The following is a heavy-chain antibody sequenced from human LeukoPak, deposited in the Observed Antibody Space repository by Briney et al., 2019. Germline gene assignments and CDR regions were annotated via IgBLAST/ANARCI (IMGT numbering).Heavy chain of an antibody. Sequence: SETLSLTCAVYGGSFSGYYWSWIRQPPGKGLEWIGEINHSGSTNYNPSLKSRVTISVDTSKNQFSLKLSSVTAADTAVYYCARLAARSSYRRGYDYWGQGTLVTVSS. CDR2: INHSGST. V-gene: IGHV4-34*01. CDR3: ARLAARSSYRRGYDY. J-gene: IGHJ4*02. D-gene: IGHD1-1*01. CDR1: GGSFSGYY.